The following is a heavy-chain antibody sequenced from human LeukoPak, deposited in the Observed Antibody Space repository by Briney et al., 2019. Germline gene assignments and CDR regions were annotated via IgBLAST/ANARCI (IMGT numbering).Heavy chain of an antibody. V-gene: IGHV3-7*01. CDR3: ARVLFGDPWFTL. CDR2: IKQDGSDK. J-gene: IGHJ4*02. D-gene: IGHD3-10*01. CDR1: GFIFSKYW. Sequence: PGGSLRLSCEASGFIFSKYWMAWVRQAPGKGLEWVANIKQDGSDKYYEDSVKGRFNISRDNAKNSVFLQMNSLRAEDTAVYYCARVLFGDPWFTLWGQGTLVIVSS.